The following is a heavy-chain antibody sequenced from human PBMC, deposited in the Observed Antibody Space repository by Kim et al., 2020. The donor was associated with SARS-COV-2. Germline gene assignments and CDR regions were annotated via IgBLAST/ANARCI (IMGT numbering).Heavy chain of an antibody. Sequence: VKGRFTISRDDSKSIAYLQMNSLKTEDTAVYYCTRDHCSSTSCYNNWRDYWGQGTLVTVSS. V-gene: IGHV3-49*02. CDR3: TRDHCSSTSCYNNWRDY. J-gene: IGHJ4*02. D-gene: IGHD2-2*02.